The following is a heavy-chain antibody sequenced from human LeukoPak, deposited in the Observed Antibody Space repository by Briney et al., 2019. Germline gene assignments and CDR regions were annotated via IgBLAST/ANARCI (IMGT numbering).Heavy chain of an antibody. J-gene: IGHJ3*01. V-gene: IGHV6-1*01. CDR2: TYYRSKWYH. CDR1: GDSVSSKSAA. D-gene: IGHD7-27*01. Sequence: SQTLSLTCAISGDSVSSKSAAWNWIRQSPSRGLEWLGRTYYRSKWYHEYAVSVKSRITINPDTSKNQFSLQLNSVTPEDTAIYYCASSTGATDAFDFWGQGTMVTVSS. CDR3: ASSTGATDAFDF.